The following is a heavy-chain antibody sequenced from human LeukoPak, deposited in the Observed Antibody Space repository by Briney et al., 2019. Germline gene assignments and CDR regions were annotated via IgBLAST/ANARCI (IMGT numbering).Heavy chain of an antibody. CDR2: IIPIFGTA. Sequence: ASVKVSCKASGGTFSSYAISWVRQAPGQGLEWMGGIIPIFGTANYAQKLQGRVTMTTDTSTSTAYMELRSLRSDDTAVYYCARDLYSRRMDYYGSGSYFAYWGQGTPVTVSS. D-gene: IGHD3-10*01. V-gene: IGHV1-69*05. J-gene: IGHJ4*02. CDR1: GGTFSSYA. CDR3: ARDLYSRRMDYYGSGSYFAY.